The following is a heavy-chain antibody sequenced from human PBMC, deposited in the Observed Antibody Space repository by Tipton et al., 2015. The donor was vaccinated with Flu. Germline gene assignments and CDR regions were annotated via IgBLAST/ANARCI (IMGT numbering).Heavy chain of an antibody. D-gene: IGHD2-15*01. CDR2: IYYSGST. CDR3: ARDVGAFDI. Sequence: TLSLTCTVSGGSISSYYWSWIRQPPGKGLEWIGYIYYSGSTNYNPSLKSRVTISVDTSKNQFSLKLSSATAADTAVYYCARDVGAFDIWGQGTMVTVSS. V-gene: IGHV4-59*01. CDR1: GGSISSYY. J-gene: IGHJ3*02.